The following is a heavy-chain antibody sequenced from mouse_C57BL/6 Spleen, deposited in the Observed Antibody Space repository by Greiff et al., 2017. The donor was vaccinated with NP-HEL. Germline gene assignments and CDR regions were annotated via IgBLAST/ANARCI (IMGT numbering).Heavy chain of an antibody. J-gene: IGHJ2*01. CDR2: IDPSDSYT. CDR3: ARRRDYDALDY. D-gene: IGHD2-4*01. Sequence: VKLQQPGAELVMPGASVKLSCKASGYTFTSYWMHWVKQRPGQGLEWIGEIDPSDSYTNYNQKFKGKSTLTVDKSSSTAYMQLSSLTSEDSAVYYCARRRDYDALDYWGQGTTLTVSS. CDR1: GYTFTSYW. V-gene: IGHV1-69*01.